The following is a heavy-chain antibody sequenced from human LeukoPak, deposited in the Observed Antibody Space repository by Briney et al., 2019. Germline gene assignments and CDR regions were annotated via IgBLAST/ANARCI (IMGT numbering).Heavy chain of an antibody. D-gene: IGHD6-19*01. CDR2: IRYDGSNK. J-gene: IGHJ1*01. CDR1: AFTFSSYS. Sequence: GGSLRLSCAASAFTFSSYSMNWVRQAPGKGLEWVAYIRYDGSNKYYADSVKGRFTISRDNSKNTLYLQMNSLRPEDTAVYYCARGGKRALAGTRSPQYFQHWGQGTLVTVSS. CDR3: ARGGKRALAGTRSPQYFQH. V-gene: IGHV3-30*02.